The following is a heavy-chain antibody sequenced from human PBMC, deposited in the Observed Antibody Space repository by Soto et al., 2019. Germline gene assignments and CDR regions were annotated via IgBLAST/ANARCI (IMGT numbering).Heavy chain of an antibody. CDR2: IYHSGGT. Sequence: QLQLQESGSGLVKPSQTLSLTCAVSGGSISSGGYSWSWIRQPPGKGLEWIGYIYHSGGTYYNPTHKCRVTISVDRTKNQFSLKLSSVTAADTAVYYCARAIGWFGELLGGYYFDYWGQGTLVTVSS. D-gene: IGHD3-10*01. CDR3: ARAIGWFGELLGGYYFDY. J-gene: IGHJ4*02. V-gene: IGHV4-30-2*01. CDR1: GGSISSGGYS.